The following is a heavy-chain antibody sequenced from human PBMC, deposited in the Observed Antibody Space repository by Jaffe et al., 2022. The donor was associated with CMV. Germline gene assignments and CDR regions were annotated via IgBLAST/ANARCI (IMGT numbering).Heavy chain of an antibody. Sequence: EVQLVESGGGLVQPGGSLRLSCAASGFTFSSYAMSWVRQAPGKGLEWVSAISGSGGSTYYADSVKGRFTISRDNSKNTLYLQMNSLRAEDTAVYYCAKDHFEGCSSTSCHDPPGHYYYYMDVWGKGTTVTVSS. CDR1: GFTFSSYA. V-gene: IGHV3-23*04. D-gene: IGHD2-2*01. J-gene: IGHJ6*03. CDR2: ISGSGGST. CDR3: AKDHFEGCSSTSCHDPPGHYYYYMDV.